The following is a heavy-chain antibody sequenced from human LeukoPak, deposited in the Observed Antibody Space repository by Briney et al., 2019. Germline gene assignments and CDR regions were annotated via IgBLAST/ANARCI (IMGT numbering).Heavy chain of an antibody. Sequence: SETLSLTCGVSGGSISSSNYYWGWIRQPPGKGLEWIGSIYYSGSPYYNASLRSRVTISVDTSKNQFSLKLSSVTAADTAVYYSARHRHEPDLGSGSYARPFDYWGQGTLVSVSS. V-gene: IGHV4-39*01. J-gene: IGHJ4*02. CDR1: GGSISSSNYY. CDR3: ARHRHEPDLGSGSYARPFDY. CDR2: IYYSGSP. D-gene: IGHD3-10*01.